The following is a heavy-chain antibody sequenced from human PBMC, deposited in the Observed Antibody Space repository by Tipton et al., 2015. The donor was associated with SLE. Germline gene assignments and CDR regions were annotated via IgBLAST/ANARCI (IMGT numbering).Heavy chain of an antibody. D-gene: IGHD3-16*01. V-gene: IGHV4-31*03. J-gene: IGHJ5*01. CDR2: IYYTGST. CDR1: GGSINSGGYY. Sequence: TLSLTCTVSGGSINSGGYYWSWIRQHPGKGLEWNVYIYYTGSTFSTPSRNSRLTISVDTSKNQGSLQLTSVTAADTAVYYCERGLRGVMTGDWFDAWGHGALGTVSS. CDR3: ERGLRGVMTGDWFDA.